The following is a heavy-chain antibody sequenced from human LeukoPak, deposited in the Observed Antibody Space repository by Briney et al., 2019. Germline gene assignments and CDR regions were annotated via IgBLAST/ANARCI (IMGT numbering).Heavy chain of an antibody. D-gene: IGHD3-16*01. V-gene: IGHV1-69*04. CDR1: GGTFSSYA. J-gene: IGHJ4*02. CDR2: IIPILGIA. Sequence: SVKVSCKSSGGTFSSYAISWVRQAPGQGLEWMGRIIPILGIANYAQKFQGRVTITADKSTSTAYMELSSLRSEDAAVYYCARDYIRGGGSFDYWGQGTLVTVSS. CDR3: ARDYIRGGGSFDY.